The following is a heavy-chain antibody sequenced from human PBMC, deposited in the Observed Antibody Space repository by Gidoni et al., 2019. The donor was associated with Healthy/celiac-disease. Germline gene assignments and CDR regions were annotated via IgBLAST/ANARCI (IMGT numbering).Heavy chain of an antibody. J-gene: IGHJ3*02. Sequence: QVQLQESGPGLVKPSETLSLTCTVSGGSISSYYWLWIRQPPGKGREWIGYIYYSGSTNYNPSLKSRVTISVDMSKNQFSLKLSSVTAADTVVYYCARQGGIAAAYDAFDIWGQGTIVTVSS. CDR1: GGSISSYY. CDR2: IYYSGST. CDR3: ARQGGIAAAYDAFDI. V-gene: IGHV4-59*08. D-gene: IGHD6-13*01.